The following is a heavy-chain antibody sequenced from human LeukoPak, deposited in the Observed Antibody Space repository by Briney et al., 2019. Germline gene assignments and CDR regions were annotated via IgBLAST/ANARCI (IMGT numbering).Heavy chain of an antibody. J-gene: IGHJ4*02. V-gene: IGHV3-66*04. CDR2: INSGGST. CDR3: ARRRPLDY. CDR1: GFSVSSNY. Sequence: GGSLRLSCAASGFSVSSNYMSRVRQAPGKGLEWVSVINSGGSTYYADSVEGRFTISRDSSKDTLFLQLNSLRAEDTAVYYCARRRPLDYWGQGTLVTVSS.